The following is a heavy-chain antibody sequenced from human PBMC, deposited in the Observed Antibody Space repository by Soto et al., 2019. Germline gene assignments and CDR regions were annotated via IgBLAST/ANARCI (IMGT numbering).Heavy chain of an antibody. CDR1: PDSITSSGYY. D-gene: IGHD3-22*01. V-gene: IGHV4-39*01. Sequence: SETLSLTCTVSPDSITSSGYYWGWIRQTPGKGLEWIGSIYYNGTTYYNPSLRSRVFISVDTSKDQFSLRLKSVTVADTATFYCVRHEVAVSGAYNMDVWGRGTTVTVSS. CDR3: VRHEVAVSGAYNMDV. J-gene: IGHJ6*02. CDR2: IYYNGTT.